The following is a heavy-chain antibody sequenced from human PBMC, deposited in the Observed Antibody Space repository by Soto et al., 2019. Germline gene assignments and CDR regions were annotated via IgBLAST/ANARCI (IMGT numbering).Heavy chain of an antibody. CDR3: GRGRSGQIVIFY. V-gene: IGHV1-2*02. CDR1: GYTFTGHY. CDR2: IGPESGAA. J-gene: IGHJ4*02. D-gene: IGHD1-26*01. Sequence: ASVKVSCKASGYTFTGHYIHWVRQAPQQGPEWMGEIGPESGAARYAQKFQGRVTMTMDTSITTVYMELKNLSPDDTAVYYCGRGRSGQIVIFYWGQGTPVTVSS.